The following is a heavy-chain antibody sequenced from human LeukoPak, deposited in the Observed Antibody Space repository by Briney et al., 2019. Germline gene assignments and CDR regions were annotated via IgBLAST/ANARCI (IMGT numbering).Heavy chain of an antibody. CDR3: AKEIAAAGSYGMDV. D-gene: IGHD6-13*01. J-gene: IGHJ6*02. V-gene: IGHV3-23*01. CDR1: GFTFSSYA. Sequence: AGGSLRLSCAASGFTFSSYAMSWVRQAPGKGLEWVSAIGGSGGSTYYADSVKGRFTISRDNSKNTLYLQMNSLRAEDTAVYYCAKEIAAAGSYGMDVWGQGTTVTVSS. CDR2: IGGSGGST.